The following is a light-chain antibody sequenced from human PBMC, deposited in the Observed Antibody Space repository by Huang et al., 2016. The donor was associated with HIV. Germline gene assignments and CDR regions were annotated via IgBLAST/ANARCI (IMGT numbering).Light chain of an antibody. J-gene: IGKJ2*01. Sequence: ETVLTQSPATLSLSPGERATLSCRASRSVSNYLAWYQQKPGQAPRLLIYDASTRASGVPARFSGSGSRTDFTLTINSLEPEDFAVYYCQQRRDWYTFGQGTKLEI. V-gene: IGKV3-11*01. CDR2: DAS. CDR3: QQRRDWYT. CDR1: RSVSNY.